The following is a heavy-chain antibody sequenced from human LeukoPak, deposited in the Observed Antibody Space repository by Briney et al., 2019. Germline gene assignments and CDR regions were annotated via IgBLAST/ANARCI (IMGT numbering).Heavy chain of an antibody. CDR3: VRDRYGDGFAHLDY. CDR2: INPNSGGT. D-gene: IGHD5-24*01. V-gene: IGHV1-2*02. J-gene: IGHJ4*02. Sequence: ASVKVSCKASGYTFTGYYMHWVRQAPGQGLEWMGWINPNSGGTNYAQKFQGRVTMTRDTSISTAYMELSRLRSDDTAVYYCVRDRYGDGFAHLDYWGQGALVTVSS. CDR1: GYTFTGYY.